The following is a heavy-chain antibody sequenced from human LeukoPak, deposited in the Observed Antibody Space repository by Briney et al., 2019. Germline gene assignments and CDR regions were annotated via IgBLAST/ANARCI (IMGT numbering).Heavy chain of an antibody. V-gene: IGHV1-18*01. D-gene: IGHD1-26*01. CDR3: ARGGLYGGSPDY. CDR1: GYTFTSYG. CDR2: ISGYNGNT. Sequence: ASVKVSCKASGYTFTSYGISWVRHAPGQGLEWMAWISGYNGNTNYAQKLQGRVTMTTDTSTSTAYMELMSLRSDDTAVYYCARGGLYGGSPDYWGQGTLVIVSS. J-gene: IGHJ4*02.